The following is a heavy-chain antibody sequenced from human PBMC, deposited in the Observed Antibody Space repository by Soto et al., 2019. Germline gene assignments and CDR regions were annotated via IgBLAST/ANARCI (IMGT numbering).Heavy chain of an antibody. J-gene: IGHJ4*02. CDR3: ARRQGTYYDILTGPGNIDY. Sequence: SETLSLTCTVSGGSISSSSYYWGWIRQPPGKGLEWIGSIYYSGSTYYNPSLKSRVTISVDTSKNQFSLKLSSVTAADTAVYYCARRQGTYYDILTGPGNIDYWGQGTLVTISS. CDR2: IYYSGST. CDR1: GGSISSSSYY. D-gene: IGHD3-9*01. V-gene: IGHV4-39*01.